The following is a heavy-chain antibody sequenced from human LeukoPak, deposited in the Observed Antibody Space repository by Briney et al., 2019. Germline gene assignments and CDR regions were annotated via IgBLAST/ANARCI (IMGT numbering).Heavy chain of an antibody. V-gene: IGHV4-39*07. CDR3: ARECEFFGVVTGNYFDP. Sequence: SETLSLTCTVSSGSINRSNSYWGWIRQPPGKGLEWIVSIHYSGSTYYNPSLKSRVTISVDTSKNQFSLKLSSVTAADTAVYYCARECEFFGVVTGNYFDPWGQGTQVTVSS. CDR1: SGSINRSNSY. CDR2: IHYSGST. D-gene: IGHD3-3*01. J-gene: IGHJ5*02.